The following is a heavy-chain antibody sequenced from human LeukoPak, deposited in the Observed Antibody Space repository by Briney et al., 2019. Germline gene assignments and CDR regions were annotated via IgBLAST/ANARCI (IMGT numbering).Heavy chain of an antibody. CDR1: GGSISSYY. J-gene: IGHJ4*02. CDR3: ARDIGSSGYYDY. D-gene: IGHD3-22*01. CDR2: IYYSGST. Sequence: SETLSLTCTVSGGSISSYYWSWIRQPPGKGLEWIGYIYYSGSTNYNPSLKSRVTISVDTSKNQFSLKLSSVTAADTAVYYCARDIGSSGYYDYWGQGTLVTVSS. V-gene: IGHV4-59*01.